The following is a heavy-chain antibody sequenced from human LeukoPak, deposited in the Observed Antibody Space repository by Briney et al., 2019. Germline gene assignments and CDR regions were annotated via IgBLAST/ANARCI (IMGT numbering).Heavy chain of an antibody. CDR3: ARGGDSNYYGDY. D-gene: IGHD3-22*01. V-gene: IGHV3-66*01. CDR1: GFTVSSNY. J-gene: IGHJ4*02. CDR2: IYSGGST. Sequence: GGSLRLSCAAPGFTVSSNYMNWVRQAPGKGLEWVSLIYSGGSTHYADSVKGRFTISRDNSKNTLYLQMNSLRAEDTAVYYCARGGDSNYYGDYWGQGTLVTVSS.